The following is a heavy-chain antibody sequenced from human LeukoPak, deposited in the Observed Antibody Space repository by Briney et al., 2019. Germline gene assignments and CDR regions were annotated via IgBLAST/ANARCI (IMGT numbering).Heavy chain of an antibody. V-gene: IGHV1-18*04. D-gene: IGHD3-10*01. CDR1: GYTFTSYG. CDR2: ISAYNGNP. Sequence: ASVKVSCKASGYTFTSYGISWVRQAPGQGLEGMGWISAYNGNPNYAQKLQGRVTMTTDTSTSTAYMELRSLRSDDTAVYYCARDAKWSSGSYYYGYWGQGTLVTVSS. CDR3: ARDAKWSSGSYYYGY. J-gene: IGHJ4*02.